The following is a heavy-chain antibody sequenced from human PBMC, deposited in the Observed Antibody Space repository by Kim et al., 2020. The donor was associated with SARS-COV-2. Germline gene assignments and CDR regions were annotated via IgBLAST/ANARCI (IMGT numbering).Heavy chain of an antibody. J-gene: IGHJ4*02. Sequence: SETLSLTCTVSGGSISSYYWSWIRQPPGKGLEWIGYIYYSGSTNYNPSLKSRVTISVDTSMNQFSLKLSSVTAADTAVYYCARSRHVPRPFDYWGQGTLVTVSS. V-gene: IGHV4-59*01. CDR3: ARSRHVPRPFDY. CDR1: GGSISSYY. CDR2: IYYSGST.